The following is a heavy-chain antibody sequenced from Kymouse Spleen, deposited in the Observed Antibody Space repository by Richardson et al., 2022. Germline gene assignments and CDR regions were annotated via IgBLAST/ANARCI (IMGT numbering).Heavy chain of an antibody. CDR1: GGTFSSYA. CDR3: ARAVDIVVVPAVWGWFDP. D-gene: IGHD2-2*02. V-gene: IGHV1-69*05. CDR2: IIPIFGTA. J-gene: IGHJ5*02. Sequence: QVQLVQSGAEVKKPGSSVKVSCKASGGTFSSYAISWVRQAPGQGLEWMGGIIPIFGTANYAQKFQGRVTITTDESTSTAYMELSSLRSEDTAVYYCARAVDIVVVPAVWGWFDPWGQGTLVTVSS.